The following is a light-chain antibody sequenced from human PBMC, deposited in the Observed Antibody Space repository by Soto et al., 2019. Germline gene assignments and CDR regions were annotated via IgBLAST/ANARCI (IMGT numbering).Light chain of an antibody. CDR1: SSDVGSHNF. J-gene: IGLJ3*02. CDR3: CSYAGITTWV. CDR2: EVT. V-gene: IGLV2-23*02. Sequence: QSALTQPASVSGSPGQSITISCTGTSSDVGSHNFVSWYQQRPGKAPKLMIFEVTKRPSGVSSRFSASKSGNTASLTISGVQAEDEADYYFCSYAGITTWVFGGGTKLTGL.